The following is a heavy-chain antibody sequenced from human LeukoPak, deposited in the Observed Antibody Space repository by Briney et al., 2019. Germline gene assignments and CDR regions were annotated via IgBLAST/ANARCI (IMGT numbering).Heavy chain of an antibody. V-gene: IGHV3-48*02. Sequence: GGSLRLSCVASGFTFSYYSMNWVRQAPGKGLEWVSYINSISGEIWYADSVKGRFTISRDDAKNSLYLQMNSLRDEDTAVYYCARDDGSGYISFHHWGQGTLVTVSS. J-gene: IGHJ1*01. CDR3: ARDDGSGYISFHH. CDR1: GFTFSYYS. CDR2: INSISGEI. D-gene: IGHD3-22*01.